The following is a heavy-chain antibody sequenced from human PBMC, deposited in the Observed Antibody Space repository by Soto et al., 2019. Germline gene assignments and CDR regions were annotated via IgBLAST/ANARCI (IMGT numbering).Heavy chain of an antibody. V-gene: IGHV2-70*01. D-gene: IGHD3-22*01. CDR2: IDWDDDK. CDR1: GFSLSTGGMG. J-gene: IGHJ6*02. Sequence: SGPTLVNPTQPLTLTCTFSGFSLSTGGMGVGWIRQPPGKALEWLALIDWDDDKYYSTSLKTRLTISKDTSKNQVVLTMTNMDPVDTATYYCARSDSSGYPYYYYYGMDVWGQGTTVTVSS. CDR3: ARSDSSGYPYYYYYGMDV.